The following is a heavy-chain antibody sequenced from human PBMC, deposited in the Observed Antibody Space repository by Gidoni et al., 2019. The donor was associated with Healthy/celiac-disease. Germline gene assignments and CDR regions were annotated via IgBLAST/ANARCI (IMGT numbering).Heavy chain of an antibody. CDR3: ARDPGYSSSWYENWFDP. Sequence: QVQLQESGPGRVKPSETLSLTCTVSGYSISSGYYWGWIRQPPGKGLEWIGSIYHSGSTYYNPSLKSRVTISVDTSKNQFSLKLSSVTAADTAVYYCARDPGYSSSWYENWFDPWGQGTLVTVSS. CDR1: GYSISSGYY. D-gene: IGHD6-13*01. V-gene: IGHV4-38-2*02. CDR2: IYHSGST. J-gene: IGHJ5*02.